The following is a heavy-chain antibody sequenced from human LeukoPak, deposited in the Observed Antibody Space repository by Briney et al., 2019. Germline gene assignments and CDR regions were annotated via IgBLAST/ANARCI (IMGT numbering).Heavy chain of an antibody. J-gene: IGHJ4*02. V-gene: IGHV4-34*01. CDR1: GGSISSYY. D-gene: IGHD5-24*01. CDR2: INHSGST. CDR3: AREGSDGDY. Sequence: SETLSLTCTVSGGSISSYYWSWIRQPPGKGLEWIGEINHSGSTNYNPSLKSRVTISVDTSKNQFSLKLSSVTAADTAVYYCAREGSDGDYWGQGTLVTVSS.